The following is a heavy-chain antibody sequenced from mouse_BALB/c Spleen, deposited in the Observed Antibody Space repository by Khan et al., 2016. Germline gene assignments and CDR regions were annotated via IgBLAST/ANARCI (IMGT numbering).Heavy chain of an antibody. CDR1: GFTFSSFG. D-gene: IGHD2-14*01. V-gene: IGHV5-17*02. J-gene: IGHJ4*01. CDR3: ARYYRYDYAMDY. CDR2: ISSGSSTI. Sequence: EVELVESGGGLVQPGGSRKLSCAASGFTFSSFGMHWVRQAPEKGLEWVAYISSGSSTIYYADTVKGRFTISRDNPKNTLFLQMTSLRSEDTATYCCARYYRYDYAMDYWGQGTSVTVSS.